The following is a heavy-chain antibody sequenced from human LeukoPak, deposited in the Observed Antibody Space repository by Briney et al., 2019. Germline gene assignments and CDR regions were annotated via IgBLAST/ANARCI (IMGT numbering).Heavy chain of an antibody. CDR1: GGSISSSSYY. D-gene: IGHD4-23*01. J-gene: IGHJ1*01. CDR2: MYYSGST. Sequence: PSETLSLTCTVSGGSISSSSYYWGWIRQPPGKGLEWIGSMYYSGSTYYNPSLKSRVTISVDTSKNQFSLKLSSVTAADTAVYYCARYSGNSPGYFHHWGQGTLVTVSS. CDR3: ARYSGNSPGYFHH. V-gene: IGHV4-39*07.